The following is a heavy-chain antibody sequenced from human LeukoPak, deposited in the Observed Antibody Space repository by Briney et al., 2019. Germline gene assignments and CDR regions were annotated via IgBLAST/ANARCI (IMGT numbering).Heavy chain of an antibody. D-gene: IGHD3-10*01. CDR3: ARAAARYYYGSGSYYGGNWFDP. CDR1: GGTFSSYA. Sequence: GASVKVSCKASGGTFSSYAISWVRQAPGQGLEWMGGIIPIFGTANYAQKFQGRVTITAGESTSTAYMELSSLRSEDTAVYYCARAAARYYYGSGSYYGGNWFDPWGQGTLVTVSS. V-gene: IGHV1-69*13. J-gene: IGHJ5*02. CDR2: IIPIFGTA.